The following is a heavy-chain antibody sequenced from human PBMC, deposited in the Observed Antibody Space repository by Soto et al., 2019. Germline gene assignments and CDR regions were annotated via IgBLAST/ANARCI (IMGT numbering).Heavy chain of an antibody. CDR2: ICRDGSGT. CDR1: GFTFSTYC. D-gene: IGHD6-19*01. CDR3: VRGTSAWRGMDY. Sequence: GGSLRLSCAVSGFTFSTYCMHWVRQAPETGLVWVSRICRDGSGTDYADSVKGRFTISRDDAKNSLYLQMNSLRVEDTAIYYCVRGTSAWRGMDYWGQGTLVTVSS. J-gene: IGHJ4*02. V-gene: IGHV3-74*01.